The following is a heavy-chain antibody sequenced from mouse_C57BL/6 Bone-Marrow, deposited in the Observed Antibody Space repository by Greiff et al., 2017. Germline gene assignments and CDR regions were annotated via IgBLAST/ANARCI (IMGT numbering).Heavy chain of an antibody. V-gene: IGHV14-4*01. J-gene: IGHJ2*01. D-gene: IGHD6-1*01. CDR2: IDPENGDT. CDR1: GFNIKDDY. CDR3: SAAPAYDFDY. Sequence: DVQLQESGAELVRPGASVKLSCTASGFNIKDDYMHWVKQRPEQGLEWIGWIDPENGDTEYASKFQGKATITADTSSNTAYLQLSSLTSEDTAVYYCSAAPAYDFDYWGQGTTLTVSS.